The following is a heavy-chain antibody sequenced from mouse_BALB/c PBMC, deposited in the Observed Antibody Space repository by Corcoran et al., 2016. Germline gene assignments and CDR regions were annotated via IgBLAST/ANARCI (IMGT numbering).Heavy chain of an antibody. CDR1: GNAFTNSG. J-gene: IGHJ3*01. V-gene: IGHV9-3-1*01. CDR2: INTYTGEH. CDR3: ARDPPGCAY. Sequence: QIKMVQSGPGMKKPGETVKISCKDSGNAFTNSGRNWVKQAPGKGLKWMGWINTYTGEHTYADDFKGRFAFSLETSASTAYLQINNLKNEDTATYFCARDPPGCAYWGQRTLVTVS.